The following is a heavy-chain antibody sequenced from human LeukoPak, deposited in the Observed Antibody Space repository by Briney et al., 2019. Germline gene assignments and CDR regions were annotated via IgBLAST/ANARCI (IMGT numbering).Heavy chain of an antibody. Sequence: ASVKVSCKASGYTFTSYGISWVRQAPGQGLEWMGWISAYNGNTNYAQKLQGRVTMTTDTSTSTAYMELRSLRSDDTAVHYCARSLKRITMIVVVIPAPAPFDYWGQGTLVTVSS. CDR3: ARSLKRITMIVVVIPAPAPFDY. D-gene: IGHD3-22*01. V-gene: IGHV1-18*01. CDR2: ISAYNGNT. CDR1: GYTFTSYG. J-gene: IGHJ4*02.